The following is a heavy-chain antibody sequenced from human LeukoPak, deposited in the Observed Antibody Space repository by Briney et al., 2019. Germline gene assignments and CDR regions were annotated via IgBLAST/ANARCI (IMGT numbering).Heavy chain of an antibody. J-gene: IGHJ5*02. D-gene: IGHD3-10*01. V-gene: IGHV4-30-4*01. CDR2: IYYSGSA. CDR3: ARVRRSGNWFGDMFDP. CDR1: GGSISSGDYY. Sequence: SQTLSLTCTVPGGSISSGDYYWSWIRQPPGKGLEWIGYIYYSGSAYYNPSLKSRVTISVDTSKNQFSLKLSSVTAADTAVYYCARVRRSGNWFGDMFDPWGQGTLVTVSS.